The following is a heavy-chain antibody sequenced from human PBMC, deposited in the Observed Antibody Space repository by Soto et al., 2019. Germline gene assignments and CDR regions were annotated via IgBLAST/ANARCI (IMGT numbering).Heavy chain of an antibody. D-gene: IGHD5-12*01. J-gene: IGHJ3*02. Sequence: SQTLSLTCAISGDSVSSNSAAWNWIRQSPSRGLEWLGRTYYRSKWYNDYAVSVKSRITINPDTSKNQFSLQLNSVTPEDTAVYYCARDLSDGRWLQSDPFDIWGQGTTVTVSS. V-gene: IGHV6-1*01. CDR3: ARDLSDGRWLQSDPFDI. CDR2: TYYRSKWYN. CDR1: GDSVSSNSAA.